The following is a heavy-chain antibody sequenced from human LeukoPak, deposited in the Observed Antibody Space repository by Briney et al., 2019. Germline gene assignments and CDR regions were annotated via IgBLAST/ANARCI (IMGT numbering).Heavy chain of an antibody. CDR3: ARVKSDYYDSSGYYPHFDY. J-gene: IGHJ4*02. CDR1: GGSISSYY. D-gene: IGHD3-22*01. Sequence: SETLSLTCTVSGGSISSYYWSWVRQPPGKGLEWIGEIYHSGSTNYNPSLKSRVTISVDKSKNQFSLKLSSVTAADTAVYYCARVKSDYYDSSGYYPHFDYWGQGTLVTVSS. CDR2: IYHSGST. V-gene: IGHV4-59*12.